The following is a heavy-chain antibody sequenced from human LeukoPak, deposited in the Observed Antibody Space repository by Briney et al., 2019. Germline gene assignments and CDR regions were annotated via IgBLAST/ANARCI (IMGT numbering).Heavy chain of an antibody. J-gene: IGHJ4*02. D-gene: IGHD2-21*02. Sequence: SETLSLTCTVSGVSINIGGCYWTWLRQSPGKGLEWIGYVDYAGSTSYSSSLKSRVTISMDFSKNQFSLMVTSVTAADTAVYYCARLLWNSDGVTVDYWGQGTLVTVSS. CDR1: GVSINIGGCY. CDR2: VDYAGST. V-gene: IGHV4-30-2*06. CDR3: ARLLWNSDGVTVDY.